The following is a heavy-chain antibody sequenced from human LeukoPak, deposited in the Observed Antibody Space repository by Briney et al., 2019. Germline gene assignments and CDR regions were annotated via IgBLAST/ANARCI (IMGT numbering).Heavy chain of an antibody. CDR1: GFTFSSYA. Sequence: PGGSLRLSCAASGFTFSSYAMSWVRQAPGKGLEWVSAISGSGGSTYYADSVKGRFTISRDNSKNTLYLQMNSLKAEDTAVYYCAKDNYYGSGSYVDYWGQGTLVTVSS. J-gene: IGHJ4*02. CDR2: ISGSGGST. D-gene: IGHD3-10*01. V-gene: IGHV3-23*01. CDR3: AKDNYYGSGSYVDY.